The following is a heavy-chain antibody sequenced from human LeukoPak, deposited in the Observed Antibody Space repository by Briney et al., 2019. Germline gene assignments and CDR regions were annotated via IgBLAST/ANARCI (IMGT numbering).Heavy chain of an antibody. CDR3: ARAWIEVPDAFDI. J-gene: IGHJ3*02. CDR2: IYIGGST. CDR1: VFTVSTNY. Sequence: GGSLRLSCAASVFTVSTNYMNWVRHAPGKGLEWVSVIYIGGSTYYADSVKGRFTISRDNSKNTLYLQMTRLRAEDTAVYYCARAWIEVPDAFDIWGQGTMVTVSS. V-gene: IGHV3-53*01. D-gene: IGHD2-2*03.